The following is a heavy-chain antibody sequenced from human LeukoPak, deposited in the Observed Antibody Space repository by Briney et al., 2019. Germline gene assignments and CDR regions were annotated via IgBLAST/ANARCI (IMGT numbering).Heavy chain of an antibody. Sequence: PGGTLRLSCAAPGFTFSSSAMNWVRQAPGKGLEWVSYISSGTSTIYYADSVKGRFTISRDNAKNSLYLQMNSLRAEDTAVYYCARDVTYYGGDWFDPWGQGTLVTVSS. V-gene: IGHV3-48*04. D-gene: IGHD4-23*01. CDR3: ARDVTYYGGDWFDP. CDR2: ISSGTSTI. J-gene: IGHJ5*02. CDR1: GFTFSSSA.